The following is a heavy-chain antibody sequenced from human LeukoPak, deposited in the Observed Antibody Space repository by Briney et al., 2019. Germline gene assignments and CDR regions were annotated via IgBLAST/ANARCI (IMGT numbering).Heavy chain of an antibody. V-gene: IGHV1-69*05. CDR2: IIPIFGTA. D-gene: IGHD6-6*01. Sequence: GASVKVSCKASGGTFSGYAISWVRQAPGQGLEWMGGIIPIFGTANYAEKFQGRVTITTDDSTSTAYMELSSLRSEDTAIYYCASVFITARWGDDYWGQGTLVTVSS. J-gene: IGHJ4*02. CDR3: ASVFITARWGDDY. CDR1: GGTFSGYA.